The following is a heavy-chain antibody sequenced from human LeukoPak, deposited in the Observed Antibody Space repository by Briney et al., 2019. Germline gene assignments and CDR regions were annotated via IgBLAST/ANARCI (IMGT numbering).Heavy chain of an antibody. CDR1: GFTVSSNY. J-gene: IGHJ3*02. V-gene: IGHV3-15*01. D-gene: IGHD6-19*01. CDR2: IKSKTDGGTT. CDR3: AKDWLGIRGAFDI. Sequence: GGSLRLSCAASGFTVSSNYMTWVRQVPGKGLEWVGRIKSKTDGGTTEYAAPVKGRFTISRDDSKTTVYLEMNSLRAEDTAVYYCAKDWLGIRGAFDIWGQGTMVTVSS.